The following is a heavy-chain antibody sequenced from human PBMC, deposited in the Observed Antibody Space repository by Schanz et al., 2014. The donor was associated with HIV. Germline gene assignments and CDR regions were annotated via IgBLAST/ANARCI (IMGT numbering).Heavy chain of an antibody. D-gene: IGHD3-10*01. V-gene: IGHV3-33*06. CDR2: IWYDGSYT. J-gene: IGHJ3*02. CDR1: GFTFSTFG. CDR3: AKENPIYYYTHGGPFDI. Sequence: VQLVESGGGVVQPGRSLRLSCAASGFTFSTFGMHWVRQAPGKGLEWVAVIWYDGSYTSYADSVTGRFTVSRDNSKNTLYLQMNSLRVEDTAIYYCAKENPIYYYTHGGPFDIWGQGTRLIVSS.